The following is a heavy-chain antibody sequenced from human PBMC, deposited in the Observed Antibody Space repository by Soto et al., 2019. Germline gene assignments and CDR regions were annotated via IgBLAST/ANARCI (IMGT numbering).Heavy chain of an antibody. V-gene: IGHV1-69*02. CDR3: ARAGYSYAHADYYYYMDV. CDR2: IIPILGIA. Sequence: GASVKVSCKASGGTFSSYTISWVRQAPGQGLEWMGRIIPILGIANYAQKFQGRVTITADKSTSTAYMELSSLRSEDTAVYYCARAGYSYAHADYYYYMDVWGKGTTVTVSS. CDR1: GGTFSSYT. J-gene: IGHJ6*03. D-gene: IGHD5-18*01.